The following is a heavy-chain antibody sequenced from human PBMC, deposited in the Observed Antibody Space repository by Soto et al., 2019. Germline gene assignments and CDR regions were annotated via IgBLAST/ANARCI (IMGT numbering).Heavy chain of an antibody. D-gene: IGHD1-26*01. V-gene: IGHV3-30-3*01. CDR1: GFTFSRYA. CDR2: ISYDGSNK. J-gene: IGHJ4*02. Sequence: QVQLGESGGGVVQPGRSLRLSCAASGFTFSRYAMHWVRQAPGKGLEWVAVISYDGSNKYYADSVKGRFTISSDNSTNTLYLQMNSLRAEDTAVYYCAREDLIVGATRYPHFDYWGQGTLVTVSS. CDR3: AREDLIVGATRYPHFDY.